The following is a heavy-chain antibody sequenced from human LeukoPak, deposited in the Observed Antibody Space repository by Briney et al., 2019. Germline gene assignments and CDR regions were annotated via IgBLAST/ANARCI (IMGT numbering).Heavy chain of an antibody. J-gene: IGHJ5*02. CDR3: ARGYGDYDGWFDP. D-gene: IGHD4-17*01. CDR1: GFTFSSYG. V-gene: IGHV3-33*01. CDR2: IWYDGSKK. Sequence: GGSLRLSCAASGFTFSSYGMHWVRQAPGKGLEWVAVIWYDGSKKYYADSVKGRFTISRDNSKNTLYLQMNSLRAEDTAVYYCARGYGDYDGWFDPWGQGTLVTVSS.